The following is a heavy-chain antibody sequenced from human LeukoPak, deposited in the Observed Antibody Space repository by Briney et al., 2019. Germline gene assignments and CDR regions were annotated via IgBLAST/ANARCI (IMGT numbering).Heavy chain of an antibody. J-gene: IGHJ4*02. D-gene: IGHD3-16*01. CDR2: IYYSGST. CDR3: ARDMITFGGVPPFEY. Sequence: KPSETLSLTCTVSGGSISSYYWSWIRQPPGKGLEWIGYIYYSGSTNYNPSLKSRVTISVDTSKNQFSLRLSSVTAADTAVCYCARDMITFGGVPPFEYWGQGTLVTVSS. CDR1: GGSISSYY. V-gene: IGHV4-59*01.